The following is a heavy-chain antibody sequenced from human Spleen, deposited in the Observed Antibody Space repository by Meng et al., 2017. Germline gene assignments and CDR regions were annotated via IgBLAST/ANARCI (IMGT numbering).Heavy chain of an antibody. CDR3: ARSTGTSTSWYSLDW. CDR2: IWYDGNEK. CDR1: GFTFSSYG. D-gene: IGHD4-17*01. J-gene: IGHJ4*02. V-gene: IGHV3-33*01. Sequence: GGSLRLSCTASGFTFSSYGMHWVRQAPGKGLEWVAVIWYDGNEKRYIDSVKGRFTISRDNSKNTLYLEMNSLRDEDSAIYYCARSTGTSTSWYSLDWWGQGTRVTVSS.